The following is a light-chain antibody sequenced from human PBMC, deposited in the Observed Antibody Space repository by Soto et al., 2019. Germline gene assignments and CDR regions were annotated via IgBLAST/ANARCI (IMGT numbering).Light chain of an antibody. CDR1: QSLSGR. CDR2: DAS. CDR3: QQYDNLPLT. V-gene: IGKV1-33*01. J-gene: IGKJ4*01. Sequence: DIQMTQSPSTLSTSVGDRVTITCRASQSLSGRLAWYQQKPGKAPKLLIYDASNLETGVPSRFSGSGSGTDFTFTISSLQPEDIATYYCQQYDNLPLTFGGGTKVDI.